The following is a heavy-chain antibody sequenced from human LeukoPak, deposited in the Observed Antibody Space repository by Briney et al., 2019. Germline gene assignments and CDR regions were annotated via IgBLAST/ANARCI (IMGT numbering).Heavy chain of an antibody. J-gene: IGHJ4*02. V-gene: IGHV3-23*01. CDR3: AKAGIGVVGYFDY. CDR2: IRGSGGGT. D-gene: IGHD6-19*01. CDR1: GFTFSTYA. Sequence: TGGSLRLSCAASGFTFSTYAMSWVRQAPGKGLEWVSAIRGSGGGTYYADSVKGRFTISRDNSKNTLYLRMNSLRDEDTALYYCAKAGIGVVGYFDYWGQGTLVTVSS.